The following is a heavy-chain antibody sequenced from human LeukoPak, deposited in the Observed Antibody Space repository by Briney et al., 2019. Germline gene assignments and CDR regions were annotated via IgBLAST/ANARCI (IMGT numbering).Heavy chain of an antibody. CDR2: VYYSGST. CDR3: ARHSSGWYEAVDY. CDR1: GGSISSSSYY. J-gene: IGHJ4*02. V-gene: IGHV4-39*01. Sequence: SETRSLTCTVSGGSISSSSYYWGWIRQPPGKGLEWIGTVYYSGSTYYNPSLKSRVTISVDKSKNQFSLRLSSVTAADTAVYYCARHSSGWYEAVDYWGQGTVLTVSS. D-gene: IGHD6-19*01.